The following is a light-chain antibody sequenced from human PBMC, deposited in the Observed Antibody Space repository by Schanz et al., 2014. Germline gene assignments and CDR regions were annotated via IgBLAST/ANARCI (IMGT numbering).Light chain of an antibody. V-gene: IGKV2-28*01. J-gene: IGKJ2*01. CDR1: QSLLQSNGYNY. CDR2: LGS. Sequence: DIVMTQSPLSLPVTPGEPASISCRSSQSLLQSNGYNYLDWYLQKPGQPPQLLIYLGSNRASGVPDRFSGSGSGTDFTLKISRVEAEDVGVYYCMQALPGSYTFGQGTKLEIK. CDR3: MQALPGSYT.